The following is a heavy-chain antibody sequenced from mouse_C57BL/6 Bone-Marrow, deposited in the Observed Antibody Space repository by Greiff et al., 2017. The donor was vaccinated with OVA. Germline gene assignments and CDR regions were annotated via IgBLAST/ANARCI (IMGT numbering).Heavy chain of an antibody. CDR3: TIYYGSSYAGYFDY. Sequence: VQLQQSGAELVRPGASVTLSCKASGYTFTDYEMHWVKQTPVHGLEWIGAIDPETGGTAYNQKFKGKAILTADKSSSTAYMELRSLTSEDSAVYYCTIYYGSSYAGYFDYWGQGTTLTVSS. D-gene: IGHD1-1*01. J-gene: IGHJ2*01. CDR1: GYTFTDYE. CDR2: IDPETGGT. V-gene: IGHV1-15*01.